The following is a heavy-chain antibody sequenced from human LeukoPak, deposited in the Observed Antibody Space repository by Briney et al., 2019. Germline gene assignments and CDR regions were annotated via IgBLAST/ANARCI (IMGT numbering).Heavy chain of an antibody. D-gene: IGHD6-13*01. V-gene: IGHV3-30*03. J-gene: IGHJ3*02. CDR2: ISYDGSNK. CDR1: GFTFNNYG. CDR3: ARAYSSISFDI. Sequence: GGSLRLSCAASGFTFNNYGMHWVRQAPGKGLEWVAVISYDGSNKYYADSVKGRFTISRDNSKNTLYLQMNSLRAEDTAVYYCARAYSSISFDIWGQGTMVTVSS.